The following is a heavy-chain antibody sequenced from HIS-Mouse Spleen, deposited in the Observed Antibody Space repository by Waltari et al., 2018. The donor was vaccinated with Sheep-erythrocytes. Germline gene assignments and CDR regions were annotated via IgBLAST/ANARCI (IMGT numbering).Heavy chain of an antibody. D-gene: IGHD3-22*01. Sequence: EVQLVESGGGLVKPGGSLRLSCAASGFTFSNAWMSWVRQAPGKGLEWVGRIKSKTDGGTTDYAAPVKGRFTISRDDSKNTLYLQMNSLKTEDTAVYYCTTDFSRLLVNYFDYWGQGTLVTVSS. V-gene: IGHV3-15*01. CDR3: TTDFSRLLVNYFDY. CDR2: IKSKTDGGTT. J-gene: IGHJ4*02. CDR1: GFTFSNAW.